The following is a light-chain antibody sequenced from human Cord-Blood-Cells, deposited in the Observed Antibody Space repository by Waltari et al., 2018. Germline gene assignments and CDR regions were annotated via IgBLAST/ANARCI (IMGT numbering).Light chain of an antibody. V-gene: IGLV2-14*01. CDR2: DVS. CDR1: SSAVGGYNY. CDR3: SSYTSSSTLV. Sequence: QSALTQPASVSGSPGQSITLSCTGTSSAVGGYNYDSWYQQHPGKAPKLMIYDVSNRPSGVSNRFSGSKSGNTASLTISGLQAEDEADYYCSSYTSSSTLVFGTGTKVTVL. J-gene: IGLJ1*01.